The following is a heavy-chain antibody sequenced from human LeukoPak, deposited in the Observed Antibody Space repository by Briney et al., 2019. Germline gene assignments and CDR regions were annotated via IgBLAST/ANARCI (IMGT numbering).Heavy chain of an antibody. D-gene: IGHD2-2*01. CDR3: ARGRGEYCSSTSCYWRRMYYYYMDV. Sequence: ETPSLTRAVSGGSSRGYSWSWIPQPPQKGLEWRGEINHSVRTNYKPSPTSRVTISLDTSTNTFSLTLSSLTAAHTAAYYCARGRGEYCSSTSCYWRRMYYYYMDVCGKGNTVTVSS. V-gene: IGHV4-34*01. CDR1: GGSSRGYS. J-gene: IGHJ6*03. CDR2: INHSVRT.